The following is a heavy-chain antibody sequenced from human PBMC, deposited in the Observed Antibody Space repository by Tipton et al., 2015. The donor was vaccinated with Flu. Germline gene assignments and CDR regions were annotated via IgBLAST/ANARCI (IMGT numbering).Heavy chain of an antibody. J-gene: IGHJ5*02. CDR1: GGSLSGYY. CDR3: ATLIAIPDGGIDP. V-gene: IGHV4-34*01. CDR2: LTHRGST. Sequence: TLSLTCDVYGGSLSGYYWTWIRQPPGKGLEWIGDLTHRGSTNYNPSLKSRVTISVDTSKNQFSLKLSSVTAADTAVYYCATLIAIPDGGIDPWGQGTLVTVSS. D-gene: IGHD2-21*01.